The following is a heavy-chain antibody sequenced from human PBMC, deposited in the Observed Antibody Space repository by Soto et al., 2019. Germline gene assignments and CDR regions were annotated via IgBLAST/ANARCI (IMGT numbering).Heavy chain of an antibody. CDR2: NYYTGST. CDR1: GGSVNSDTFY. J-gene: IGHJ4*02. CDR3: AREFSNSPEAFDS. V-gene: IGHV4-61*01. D-gene: IGHD6-6*01. Sequence: QVHLQESGPGQVKSSETLSLICTVSGGSVNSDTFYWSWIRQPPGRGLEWIGYNYYTGSTNYNPSLKSRVTISIDTSRNQFSLKLSSVTAADTAVYYCAREFSNSPEAFDSWGQGSLVTVSS.